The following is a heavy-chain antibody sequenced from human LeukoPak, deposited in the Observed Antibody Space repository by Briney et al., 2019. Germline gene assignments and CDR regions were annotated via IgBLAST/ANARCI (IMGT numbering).Heavy chain of an antibody. CDR3: AKDGGLWVSAHWGDS. Sequence: GGSLRLSCAASGFTVSNSYMSWVRQAPGEGLEWVSVIYSGGSTYYADSVKGRFTISRDNSKNTLYLQMNSLRADDTAVYYCAKDGGLWVSAHWGDSWGRGTLVTVSS. V-gene: IGHV3-53*01. CDR2: IYSGGST. J-gene: IGHJ4*02. CDR1: GFTVSNSY. D-gene: IGHD7-27*01.